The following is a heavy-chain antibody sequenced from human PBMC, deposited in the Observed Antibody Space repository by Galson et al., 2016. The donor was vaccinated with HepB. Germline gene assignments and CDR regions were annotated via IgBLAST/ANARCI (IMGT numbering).Heavy chain of an antibody. V-gene: IGHV3-11*06. CDR1: GFTFTDYQ. CDR2: ISSSSSYT. D-gene: IGHD3-10*01. CDR3: ARRSGLGADAFDI. Sequence: SLRLSCAASGFTFTDYQMSWIRQPPGKGLEWVSYISSSSSYTNYADSVKGRFDISRDNARNSVYLQMNSLRAEDTAVYYCARRSGLGADAFDIWGQGTMVTVSS. J-gene: IGHJ3*02.